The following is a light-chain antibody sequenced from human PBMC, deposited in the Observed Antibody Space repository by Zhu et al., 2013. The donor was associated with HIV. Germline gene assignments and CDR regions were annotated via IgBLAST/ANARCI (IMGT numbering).Light chain of an antibody. Sequence: EIVLTQSPDTLSLSPGERATLSCRASQSVTTAYLAWYQQRPGQAPRLLIYGSSSRAPGIPERFSGSGSGTDFTLTISRLEPEDFAVYYCQQYGNSPLSFGGGTNVEIK. CDR1: QSVTTAY. CDR2: GSS. J-gene: IGKJ4*01. V-gene: IGKV3-20*01. CDR3: QQYGNSPLS.